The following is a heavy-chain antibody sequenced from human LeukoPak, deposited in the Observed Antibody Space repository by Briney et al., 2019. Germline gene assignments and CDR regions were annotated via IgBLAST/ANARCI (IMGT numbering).Heavy chain of an antibody. D-gene: IGHD2-15*01. V-gene: IGHV1-2*02. Sequence: GASVKVSCKASGYTFTGYYMHWVRQAPGQGLEWMGWINPNSGGTNYAQKFQGRVTITTDTSISTAYMELSRLRSDDTAVYYCAILVGAATFDYWGQGTLVTVSS. CDR2: INPNSGGT. CDR3: AILVGAATFDY. J-gene: IGHJ4*02. CDR1: GYTFTGYY.